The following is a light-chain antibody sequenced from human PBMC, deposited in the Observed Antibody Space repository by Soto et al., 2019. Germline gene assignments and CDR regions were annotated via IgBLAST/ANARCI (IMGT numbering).Light chain of an antibody. CDR3: QQRSNWPLT. V-gene: IGKV3-11*01. CDR1: QSVSRY. Sequence: EIVLAQSPATLSLSPGDRATLSCRASQSVSRYLAWYQQKPGQAPRLLIYDASNMATGIPARFSGSGSGTDFTLTISSLEPEDFAVYYCQQRSNWPLTFGGGTKVEIK. CDR2: DAS. J-gene: IGKJ4*01.